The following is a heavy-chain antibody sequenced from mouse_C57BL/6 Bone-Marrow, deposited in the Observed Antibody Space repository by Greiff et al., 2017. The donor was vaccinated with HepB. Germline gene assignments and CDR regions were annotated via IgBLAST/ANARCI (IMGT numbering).Heavy chain of an antibody. J-gene: IGHJ3*01. CDR3: ARDQTYDGKTWFAY. CDR2: ISYDGSN. V-gene: IGHV3-6*01. D-gene: IGHD2-10*01. CDR1: GYSITSGYY. Sequence: ESGPGLVKPSQSLSLTCSVTGYSITSGYYWYWIRQFPGNKLEWMGYISYDGSNNYNPSLKNRISITRGTSKNQLFLKLNAVTTEDTATYYWARDQTYDGKTWFAYWGQGTLVTVSA.